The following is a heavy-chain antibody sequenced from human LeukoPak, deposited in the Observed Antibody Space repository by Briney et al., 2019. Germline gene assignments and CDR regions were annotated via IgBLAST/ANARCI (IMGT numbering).Heavy chain of an antibody. CDR3: ASAIVAMEAFDI. CDR2: INPKSDGT. D-gene: IGHD3-22*01. Sequence: GASVKVSCKASGYIFTDYYMHWVRQAPGQGLEWMGWINPKSDGTKYAQNFQGGVTMTRDTSISTAYMELSRLRSDDTAVYYCASAIVAMEAFDIWGQGTMVTVSS. J-gene: IGHJ3*02. CDR1: GYIFTDYY. V-gene: IGHV1-2*02.